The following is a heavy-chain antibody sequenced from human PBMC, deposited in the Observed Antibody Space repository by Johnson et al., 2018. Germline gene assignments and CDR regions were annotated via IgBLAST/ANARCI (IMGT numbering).Heavy chain of an antibody. CDR3: AKKMRTGTTRYFYYYMDV. CDR1: GFTFRSQA. J-gene: IGHJ6*03. V-gene: IGHV3-23*04. D-gene: IGHD1-1*01. CDR2: ISGSDGST. Sequence: VQLVESGGGLVQPGGSLRLSCAASGFTFRSQAMSWVRQAPGKGLEWVSSISGSDGSTYYADSVKGRFTIARDNSQNTLYLQMNSLRAEDTALYYCAKKMRTGTTRYFYYYMDVWGKGTTVTVSS.